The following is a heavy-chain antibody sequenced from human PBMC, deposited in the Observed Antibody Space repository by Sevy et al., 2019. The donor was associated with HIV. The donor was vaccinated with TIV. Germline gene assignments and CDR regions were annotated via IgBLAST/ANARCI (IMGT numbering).Heavy chain of an antibody. CDR3: SMEDGYNYFDY. D-gene: IGHD5-12*01. CDR2: IKSETDGGTT. Sequence: GGSLRLSCAASGFTLNKAWMNWVRQAPGKELEWVGRIKSETDGGTTDYAEPVKGRFSISSDDSKNTLYLQMNSLKIEDTAVYYCSMEDGYNYFDYWGQGALVTVSS. CDR1: GFTLNKAW. J-gene: IGHJ4*02. V-gene: IGHV3-15*07.